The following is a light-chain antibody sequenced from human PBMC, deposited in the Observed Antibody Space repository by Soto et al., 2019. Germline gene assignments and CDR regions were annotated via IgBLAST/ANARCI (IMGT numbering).Light chain of an antibody. V-gene: IGKV3-20*01. Sequence: EIVLTQSPGTLSLSPGESATLACRASQSVSSTYLAWYQQKPGQAPRLLIYGASSRATGIPDRFIGSRSGTDFTRTISRLEPEDFAVYDCQQYGTSPYTFGQGTKLEIK. CDR1: QSVSSTY. CDR2: GAS. CDR3: QQYGTSPYT. J-gene: IGKJ2*01.